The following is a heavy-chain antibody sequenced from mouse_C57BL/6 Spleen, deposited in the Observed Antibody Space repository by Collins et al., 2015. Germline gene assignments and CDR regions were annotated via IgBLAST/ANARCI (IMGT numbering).Heavy chain of an antibody. J-gene: IGHJ2*01. CDR1: LHLHQLL. Sequence: QVQLQQPGAELVKPGAFSEDVLQGFWLHLHQLLDNLGEAEAWTGLEWIGDIYPGSGSTNYNEKFKSKATLTVDTSSSTAYMELRSLTSEDTAVYYCARFDGYFDYWGQGTTLTVSS. V-gene: IGHV1-55*01. CDR3: ARFDGYFDY. D-gene: IGHD2-3*01. CDR2: IYPGSGST.